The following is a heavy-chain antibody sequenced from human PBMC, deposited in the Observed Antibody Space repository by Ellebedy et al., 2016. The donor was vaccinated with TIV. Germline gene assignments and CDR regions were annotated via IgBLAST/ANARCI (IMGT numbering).Heavy chain of an antibody. J-gene: IGHJ4*02. CDR1: GGSFSGYY. Sequence: MPSETLSLTCAVYGGSFSGYYWSWIRQPPGKGLEWIGEINHSGSTNYNPSLKSRVTISVDTSKNQFSLKLSSVTAADTAVYYCARASSSSSSKSFDYWGQGTLVTVSS. D-gene: IGHD6-6*01. V-gene: IGHV4-34*01. CDR2: INHSGST. CDR3: ARASSSSSSKSFDY.